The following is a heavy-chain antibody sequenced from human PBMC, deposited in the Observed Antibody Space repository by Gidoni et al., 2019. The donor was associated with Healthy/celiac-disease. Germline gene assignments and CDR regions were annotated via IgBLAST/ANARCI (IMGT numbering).Heavy chain of an antibody. CDR2: IIPIVGTA. J-gene: IGHJ4*02. V-gene: IGHV1-69*01. D-gene: IGHD6-13*01. CDR1: GGTFSSYA. Sequence: QVQLVQSGAEVKKPGSSVKVSCKASGGTFSSYAIRWVRQAPGQWLEWMGGIIPIVGTANYAQKFQVRVTITADESTSTAYMELSSLRSEDTAVYYCARDVGAAGNHYFDYWGQGTLVTVSS. CDR3: ARDVGAAGNHYFDY.